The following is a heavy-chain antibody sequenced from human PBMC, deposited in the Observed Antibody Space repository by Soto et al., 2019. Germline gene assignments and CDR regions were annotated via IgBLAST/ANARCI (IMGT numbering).Heavy chain of an antibody. CDR3: ARDKTTGLFDY. D-gene: IGHD1-7*01. V-gene: IGHV4-34*01. CDR2: INHSGST. CDR1: GGPFSGYY. Sequence: SETLSLTCAVYGGPFSGYYWTWIRQPPGTGLEWIGEINHSGSTNYSPSLKSRVTISVDTSKNQFSLKLTSVTAADTAVYYCARDKTTGLFDYWGQGTLVTVS. J-gene: IGHJ4*02.